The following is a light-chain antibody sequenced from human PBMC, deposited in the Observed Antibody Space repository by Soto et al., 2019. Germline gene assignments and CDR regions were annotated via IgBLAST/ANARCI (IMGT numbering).Light chain of an antibody. CDR3: AEYNNWPLA. J-gene: IGKJ4*01. CDR2: DAS. V-gene: IGKV3D-15*01. CDR1: QSVSYT. Sequence: ETVMTQSPATLSVSPGDRATLSCSASQSVSYTLACYQQKPGQAPRLLIYDASTRATGIPGSFSGSASGTEVTRIISGLLSEDFAVCFCAEYNNWPLAVGGGIKVEMK.